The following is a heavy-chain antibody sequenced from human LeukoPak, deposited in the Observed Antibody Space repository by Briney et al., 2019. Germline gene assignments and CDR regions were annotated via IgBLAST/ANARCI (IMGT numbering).Heavy chain of an antibody. CDR1: GGSFSGYY. CDR2: INHSEST. D-gene: IGHD6-13*01. Sequence: PSETLSLTCAVYGGSFSGYYWSWIRQPPGKGLEWIGEINHSESTNYNPSLKSRVTVSVDTSKNQFSLKLSSVTAADTAVYYCATRPDIAAAGPGWFDPWGQGTLVTVSS. V-gene: IGHV4-34*01. CDR3: ATRPDIAAAGPGWFDP. J-gene: IGHJ5*02.